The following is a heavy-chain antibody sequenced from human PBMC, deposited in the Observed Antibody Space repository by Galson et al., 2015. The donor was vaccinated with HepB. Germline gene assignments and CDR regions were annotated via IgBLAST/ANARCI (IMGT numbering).Heavy chain of an antibody. CDR2: ISSSSYI. V-gene: IGHV3-21*01. CDR1: GFTFSSYS. CDR3: ARDHHYYDSSGYYYSP. J-gene: IGHJ5*02. D-gene: IGHD3-22*01. Sequence: SLRLSCAASGFTFSSYSMNWVRQAPGKGLEWVSSISSSSYIYYADSVKGRFTISRDNAKNSLYLQMNSLRAEDTAVYHCARDHHYYDSSGYYYSPWGQGTLVTVSS.